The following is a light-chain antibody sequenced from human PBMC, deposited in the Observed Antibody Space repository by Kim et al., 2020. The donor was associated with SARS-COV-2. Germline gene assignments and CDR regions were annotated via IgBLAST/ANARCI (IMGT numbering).Light chain of an antibody. CDR3: QQRGNWPLT. V-gene: IGKV3-11*01. CDR2: DTS. Sequence: LSPGERAPLSCRASQSIGNNLAWYQQKPGQAPRLLIYDTSNRATGIPARFSVSGSGTDFTLTISSLEPEDFAVYYCQQRGNWPLTFGGGTKVEIK. CDR1: QSIGNN. J-gene: IGKJ4*01.